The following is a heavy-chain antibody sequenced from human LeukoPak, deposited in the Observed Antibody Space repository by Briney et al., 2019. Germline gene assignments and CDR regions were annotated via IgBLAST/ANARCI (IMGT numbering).Heavy chain of an antibody. CDR3: TSVGGHGYSDGSRPYYDFDH. D-gene: IGHD3-22*01. CDR1: GFNFNVAW. CDR2: IKSKGGGGTT. V-gene: IGHV3-15*05. J-gene: IGHJ4*02. Sequence: PGGSLRLSCAASGFNFNVAWMSWVRQAPGKGLEWVGRIKSKGGGGTTDYAAPVKGRFIITRDDSSFTLYLQMNSVKLDDTAVYYCTSVGGHGYSDGSRPYYDFDHWGQGTRVTVSS.